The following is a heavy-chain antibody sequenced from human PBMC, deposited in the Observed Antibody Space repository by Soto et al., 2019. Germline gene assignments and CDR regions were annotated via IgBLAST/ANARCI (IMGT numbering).Heavy chain of an antibody. CDR2: INTLSGDT. CDR1: GYTFSGYY. CDR3: ARSLLKVILPFGY. V-gene: IGHV1-2*02. D-gene: IGHD3-3*02. J-gene: IGHJ4*02. Sequence: QVQLVQSGAEVKKPGASVKVSCKASGYTFSGYYMHWVRQAPGQGLEWMGWINTLSGDTSFPQKFPGRLAMTRDTSIDTAFMEVSRLTSDDPAIYYCARSLLKVILPFGYWGQGTLVSVSS.